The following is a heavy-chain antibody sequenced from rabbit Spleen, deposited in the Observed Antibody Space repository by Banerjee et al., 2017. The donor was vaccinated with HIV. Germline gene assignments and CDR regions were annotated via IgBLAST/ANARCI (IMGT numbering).Heavy chain of an antibody. Sequence: QEQLVEYGGGLVQPEGSLALTCTASGYSFSNGYYMCWVRQAPGKGLEWIACIYTGGSGITYYANWVISRFTITSNTNQNTVDLKMTSLTAADTATYFCARWAAGNSGWYTFNLWGPGTLVTVS. CDR3: ARWAAGNSGWYTFNL. CDR1: GYSFSNGYY. D-gene: IGHD1-1*01. J-gene: IGHJ4*01. CDR2: IYTGGSGIT. V-gene: IGHV1S45*01.